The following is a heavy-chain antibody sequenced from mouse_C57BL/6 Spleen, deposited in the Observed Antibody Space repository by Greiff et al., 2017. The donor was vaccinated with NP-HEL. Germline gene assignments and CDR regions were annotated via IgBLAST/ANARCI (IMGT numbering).Heavy chain of an antibody. CDR2: IYPGSGST. CDR3: ARSGTYDYDEKGYAMDY. D-gene: IGHD2-4*01. Sequence: VQLQQPGAELVKPGASVKMSCKASGYTFTSYWITWVKQRPGQGLEWIGDIYPGSGSTNYNEKFKSKATLTVDTSSSTAYMQLSSLTSEDSAVYYCARSGTYDYDEKGYAMDYWGQGTSVTVSS. J-gene: IGHJ4*01. CDR1: GYTFTSYW. V-gene: IGHV1-55*01.